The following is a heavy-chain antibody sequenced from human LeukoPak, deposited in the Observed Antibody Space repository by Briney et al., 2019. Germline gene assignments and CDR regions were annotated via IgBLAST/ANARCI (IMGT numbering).Heavy chain of an antibody. CDR3: ARTIVGAAFDY. V-gene: IGHV3-74*01. Sequence: GGSLRLSCAASGFTFSSHWMHWVRQAPGKGLVWVSRIDGDGSSTSYADSVKGRFTISRDNAKNTLYLQMNSLRAEDTAVYYCARTIVGAAFDYWGQGTLVTVSS. J-gene: IGHJ4*02. CDR2: IDGDGSST. CDR1: GFTFSSHW. D-gene: IGHD1-26*01.